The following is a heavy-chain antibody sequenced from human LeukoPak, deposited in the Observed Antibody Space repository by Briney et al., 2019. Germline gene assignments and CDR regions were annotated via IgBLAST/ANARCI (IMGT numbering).Heavy chain of an antibody. D-gene: IGHD3-10*01. Sequence: PGGSLRLSCAASGFTVSSNYMSWVRQAPGKGLEWVSVIYSGGSTYYADSVKGRFTISRDNSKNTLYLQMNSLRAEDTAVYYCARTTYYYGSGSHWYFDLWGRGTLVTVSS. CDR2: IYSGGST. CDR3: ARTTYYYGSGSHWYFDL. CDR1: GFTVSSNY. V-gene: IGHV3-53*01. J-gene: IGHJ2*01.